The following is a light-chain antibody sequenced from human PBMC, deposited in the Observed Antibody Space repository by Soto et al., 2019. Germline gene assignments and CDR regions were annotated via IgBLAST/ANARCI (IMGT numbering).Light chain of an antibody. Sequence: QSALTQPASVSGSPGQSITISCTGTSSDVGGYNYVSWYQQHPGKAPKLMIYAVTNRPSGVSNRFSGFKSGNTASLTISGRQAEDEADYYFSSYTSSSTRVFGGGTKLTVL. V-gene: IGLV2-14*01. CDR2: AVT. J-gene: IGLJ3*02. CDR3: SSYTSSSTRV. CDR1: SSDVGGYNY.